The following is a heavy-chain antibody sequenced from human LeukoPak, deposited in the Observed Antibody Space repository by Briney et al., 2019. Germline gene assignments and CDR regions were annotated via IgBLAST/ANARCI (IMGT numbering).Heavy chain of an antibody. D-gene: IGHD6-13*01. Sequence: ASVKVSCKASGGTFSSYAISWVRQAPGQGLEWTGRIIPILGIANYAQKFQGRVTITADKSTSTAYMELSSLRSEDTAVYYCARKRGQLVSPFYDYWGQGTLVTVSS. J-gene: IGHJ4*02. V-gene: IGHV1-69*04. CDR2: IIPILGIA. CDR3: ARKRGQLVSPFYDY. CDR1: GGTFSSYA.